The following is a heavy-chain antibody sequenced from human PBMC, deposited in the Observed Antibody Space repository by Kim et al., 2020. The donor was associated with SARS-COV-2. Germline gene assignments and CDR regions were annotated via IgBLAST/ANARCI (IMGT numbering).Heavy chain of an antibody. CDR2: VYSTGNS. J-gene: IGHJ4*02. CDR3: ARHRRNYEWPEKIQD. D-gene: IGHD3-16*01. Sequence: SETLSLTCSVSGSSISSTYYSWGWVRQPPGRGLQWIGSVYSTGNSFYKSSLKSRVTISVDTSKNQFYLRLNSVTAADTAVYYCARHRRNYEWPEKIQDWGQGTLVTVSS. CDR1: GSSISSTYYS. V-gene: IGHV4-39*01.